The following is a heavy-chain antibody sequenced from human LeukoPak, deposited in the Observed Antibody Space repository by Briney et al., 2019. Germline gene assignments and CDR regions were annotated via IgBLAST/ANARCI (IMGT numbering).Heavy chain of an antibody. J-gene: IGHJ4*02. D-gene: IGHD6-19*01. CDR3: AVYSSGWYYFDY. Sequence: GASVKVSCKASGGTFSSYATSWVRQAPGQGLEWMGGIIPIFGTANYAQKFQGRVTITADESTSTAYMELSSLRSEDTAVYYCAVYSSGWYYFDYWGQGTLVTVSS. CDR1: GGTFSSYA. V-gene: IGHV1-69*13. CDR2: IIPIFGTA.